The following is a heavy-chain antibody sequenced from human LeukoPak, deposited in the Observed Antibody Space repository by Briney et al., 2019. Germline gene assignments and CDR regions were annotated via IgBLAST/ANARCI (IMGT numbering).Heavy chain of an antibody. Sequence: ASVKVSCKASGYTFTGYHIHWVRPAPGQGLEWMGRIKPYSGDTNFAQKFQGRVTMTRDTSITTAYMDLSSLTPDDTAVYFCARDQGSLTRSWYTGYWGQGTQVTVSS. D-gene: IGHD6-13*01. CDR2: IKPYSGDT. CDR1: GYTFTGYH. CDR3: ARDQGSLTRSWYTGY. J-gene: IGHJ4*02. V-gene: IGHV1-2*06.